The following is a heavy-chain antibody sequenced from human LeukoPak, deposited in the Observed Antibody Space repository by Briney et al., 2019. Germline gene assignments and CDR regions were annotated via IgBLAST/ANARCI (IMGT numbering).Heavy chain of an antibody. CDR3: ASPSSGGGNFDY. CDR1: GYTFTGYY. D-gene: IGHD6-19*01. J-gene: IGHJ4*02. V-gene: IGHV1-2*02. CDR2: INPNSGGT. Sequence: ASVKVSCKASGYTFTGYYMHWVRQAPGQGVEWMGWINPNSGGTNYAQKFQGRVTMTRDTSISTAYMELSRLRSDDTAVYYCASPSSGGGNFDYWGQGTLVTVSS.